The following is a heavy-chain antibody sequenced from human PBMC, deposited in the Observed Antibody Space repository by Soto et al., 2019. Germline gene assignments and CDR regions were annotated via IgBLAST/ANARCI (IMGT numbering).Heavy chain of an antibody. CDR1: GYTFTSYD. CDR2: MNPNSGNT. CDR3: ARVGYYYDSSGYYLNFDY. Sequence: QVQLVQSGAEVKKPGASVKVSCKASGYTFTSYDINWVRQATGQGLEWMGWMNPNSGNTGYAQKFQGRVTMTRNTSISTAYMELSSLRSEDTAVYYCARVGYYYDSSGYYLNFDYWGQGTLVTVSS. J-gene: IGHJ4*02. V-gene: IGHV1-8*01. D-gene: IGHD3-22*01.